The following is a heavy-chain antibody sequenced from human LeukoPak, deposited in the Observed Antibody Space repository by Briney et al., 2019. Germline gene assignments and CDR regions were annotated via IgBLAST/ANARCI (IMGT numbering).Heavy chain of an antibody. V-gene: IGHV1-2*02. CDR1: GYTFTGYY. D-gene: IGHD3-10*01. J-gene: IGHJ3*02. Sequence: ASVKVSCKASGYTFTGYYMHWVRQAPGQGLEWMGWINPNSGVTNYAQKLQGRVTMTTDTSTSTAYMELRSLRSDDTAVYYCATDSRLTMVRGGSAFDIWGQGTMVTVSS. CDR3: ATDSRLTMVRGGSAFDI. CDR2: INPNSGVT.